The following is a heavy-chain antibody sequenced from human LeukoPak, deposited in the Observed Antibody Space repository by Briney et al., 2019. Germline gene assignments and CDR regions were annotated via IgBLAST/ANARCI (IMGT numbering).Heavy chain of an antibody. CDR3: TRRGTGGSDY. CDR2: IRSKANSYAT. V-gene: IGHV3-73*01. D-gene: IGHD3-16*01. J-gene: IGHJ4*02. CDR1: GFTFSGSA. Sequence: GGSLRLSCAASGFTFSGSAMHWVRQASGKGLEWVGRIRSKANSYATPYAASVKGRFTISRDDSKNTAYLQMNSLKTEDTAVYYCTRRGTGGSDYWGQGTLVTVSS.